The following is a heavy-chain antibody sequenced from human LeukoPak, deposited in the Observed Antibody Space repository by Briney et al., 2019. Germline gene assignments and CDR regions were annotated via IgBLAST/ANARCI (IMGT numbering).Heavy chain of an antibody. D-gene: IGHD3-10*01. CDR1: GYTFTSYG. CDR2: ISAYNGNT. CDR3: ARFGELLSSPNYFDY. V-gene: IGHV1-18*01. J-gene: IGHJ4*02. Sequence: ASVKVSCKASGYTFTSYGISWVRQAPGQGLEWMGWISAYNGNTNYAQKLQGRVTMTTDTSTSTAYMELRSLRSDDTAVYYCARFGELLSSPNYFDYWGQGTLVTVSS.